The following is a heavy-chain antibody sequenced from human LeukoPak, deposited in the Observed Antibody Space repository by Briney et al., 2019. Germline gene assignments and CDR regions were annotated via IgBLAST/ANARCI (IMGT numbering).Heavy chain of an antibody. CDR3: ARSSRELGGYAPWELMPPFDY. CDR1: GFTFSNYG. J-gene: IGHJ4*02. V-gene: IGHV3-66*01. CDR2: MYSGGAT. D-gene: IGHD1-7*01. Sequence: PGGSLRLSCAASGFTFSNYGMTWVRQAPGKGLEWVSVMYSGGATYHADSVKGRFTISRDSSKNSLYLQMNSLRAEDTAVYYCARSSRELGGYAPWELMPPFDYWGQGTLVTVSS.